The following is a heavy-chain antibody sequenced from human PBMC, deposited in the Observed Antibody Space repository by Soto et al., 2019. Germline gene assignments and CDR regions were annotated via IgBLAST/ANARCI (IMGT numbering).Heavy chain of an antibody. Sequence: LRLSCAASGFIFSSYAMSWVRQAPGKGLEWVSAFSGTTSSTYYAASVKGRFTISRDNSKNTLYLQMNSLKAEDTAVYYCAKGQKWELPFDYWGQGALVTVSS. D-gene: IGHD1-26*01. J-gene: IGHJ4*02. CDR2: FSGTTSST. V-gene: IGHV3-23*01. CDR1: GFIFSSYA. CDR3: AKGQKWELPFDY.